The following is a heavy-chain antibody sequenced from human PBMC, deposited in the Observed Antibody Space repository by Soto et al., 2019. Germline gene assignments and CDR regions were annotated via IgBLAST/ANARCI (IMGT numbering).Heavy chain of an antibody. Sequence: VQLLESGGGLVQPGGSLRLSCAASGFTFSSYAMSWVRQAPGKGLEWVSAISGSGGSTYYADSAKGRFTISRDNSKNTLHLQMNSLGAEDTAIYYCAKVGLAYDILTGYYLNYFDYWGQGTLVTVSS. CDR3: AKVGLAYDILTGYYLNYFDY. CDR1: GFTFSSYA. D-gene: IGHD3-9*01. CDR2: ISGSGGST. V-gene: IGHV3-23*01. J-gene: IGHJ4*02.